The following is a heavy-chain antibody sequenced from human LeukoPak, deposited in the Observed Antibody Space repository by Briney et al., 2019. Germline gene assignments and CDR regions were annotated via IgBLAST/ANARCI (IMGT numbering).Heavy chain of an antibody. Sequence: ASVKVSCKASGYTFNNHYMYWVRQAPAQGLEWMGVINPSGGSTSYAQKFQGRVTMTRDTSTRTVYMEVNSLRSEDTAVYYCARQGTYSSAIGMGYWGQGTLVTVSS. CDR3: ARQGTYSSAIGMGY. CDR1: GYTFNNHY. D-gene: IGHD6-19*01. V-gene: IGHV1-46*02. J-gene: IGHJ4*02. CDR2: INPSGGST.